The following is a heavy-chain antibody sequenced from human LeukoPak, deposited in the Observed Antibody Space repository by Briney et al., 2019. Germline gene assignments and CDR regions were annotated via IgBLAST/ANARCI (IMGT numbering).Heavy chain of an antibody. Sequence: PGGSLRLSCAVSGFTFSDYYMNWIRQAPGKGLEWVSYISSSGSTIYYADSVKGRFTISRDNAKNTLYLQMNSLRAEDTAVYYCARDPSLDGPYYFDYWGQGTLVTVSS. D-gene: IGHD3-9*01. V-gene: IGHV3-11*04. CDR2: ISSSGSTI. CDR3: ARDPSLDGPYYFDY. J-gene: IGHJ4*02. CDR1: GFTFSDYY.